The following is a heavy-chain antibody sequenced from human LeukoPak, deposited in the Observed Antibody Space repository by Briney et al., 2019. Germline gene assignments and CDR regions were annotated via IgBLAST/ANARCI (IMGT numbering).Heavy chain of an antibody. CDR3: AGGWYDYGDYQDDY. V-gene: IGHV4-34*01. J-gene: IGHJ4*02. CDR2: INHSGST. D-gene: IGHD4-17*01. CDR1: GGSFSGYY. Sequence: SETLSLTCAVYGGSFSGYYWSWIRQPPGKGLEWIGEINHSGSTNYNPSLKSRVTISVDTSKNQFSLKLSSVTAADTAVYYCAGGWYDYGDYQDDYWGQGTLVTVSS.